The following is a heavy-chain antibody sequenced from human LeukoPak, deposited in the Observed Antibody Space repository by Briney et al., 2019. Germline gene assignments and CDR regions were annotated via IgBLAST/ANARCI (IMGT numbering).Heavy chain of an antibody. CDR3: ASPSDCSGGSCYWRAFDI. Sequence: GGSLRLSCAASGFTFSSYAMSWVRQAPGKGLEWVSAISSSGSTIYYADSVKGRFTISRDNAKNSLYLQMNSLRAEDTAVYYCASPSDCSGGSCYWRAFDIWGQGTMVTVSS. V-gene: IGHV3-48*03. D-gene: IGHD2-15*01. CDR2: ISSSGSTI. J-gene: IGHJ3*02. CDR1: GFTFSSYA.